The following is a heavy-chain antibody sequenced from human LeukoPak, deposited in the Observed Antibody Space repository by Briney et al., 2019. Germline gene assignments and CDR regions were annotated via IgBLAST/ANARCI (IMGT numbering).Heavy chain of an antibody. CDR2: IYYSGST. CDR1: SGSVNSGSYY. D-gene: IGHD6-13*01. J-gene: IGHJ4*02. V-gene: IGHV4-61*01. Sequence: SETLSLTCTVSSGSVNSGSYYWNWIRQPPGKGLEWIGYIYYSGSTNYNPSLKSRVTISVDTAKNQLSLKLSSATAADTAVYYCARRAGYTSSWYEYWGQGTLVTVSS. CDR3: ARRAGYTSSWYEY.